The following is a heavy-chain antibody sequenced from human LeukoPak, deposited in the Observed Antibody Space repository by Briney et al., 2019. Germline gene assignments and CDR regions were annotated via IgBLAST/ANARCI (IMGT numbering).Heavy chain of an antibody. V-gene: IGHV4-30-4*01. Sequence: SETLSLTCTVSGGSISSGDYYWSWIRQPPGKGLEWIAYIYYSGTSYYNPSLKSRVTMSVDTSKNQFFLKLSSVTAADTAVYYCARVIGSWKFDSWGQGTLVTVSS. CDR3: ARVIGSWKFDS. CDR2: IYYSGTS. J-gene: IGHJ4*02. D-gene: IGHD2-21*01. CDR1: GGSISSGDYY.